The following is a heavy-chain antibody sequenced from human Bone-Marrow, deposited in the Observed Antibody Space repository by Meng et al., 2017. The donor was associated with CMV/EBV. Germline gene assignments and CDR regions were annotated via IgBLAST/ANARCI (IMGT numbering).Heavy chain of an antibody. CDR2: IRYDGSNK. D-gene: IGHD3-10*01. CDR1: GFTFSSYG. CDR3: AKDYYFGSGSYYYFDD. J-gene: IGHJ4*02. V-gene: IGHV3-30*02. Sequence: GGSLRLSCAASGFTFSSYGMHWVRQAPGKGLEWVAFIRYDGSNKYYADSVKGRFTISRDNSKNTLYLQMNSLRAEDTAVYYCAKDYYFGSGSYYYFDDWGQGTLVTVSS.